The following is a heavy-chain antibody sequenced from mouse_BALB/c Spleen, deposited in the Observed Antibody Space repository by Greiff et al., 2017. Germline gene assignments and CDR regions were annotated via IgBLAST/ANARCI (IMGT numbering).Heavy chain of an antibody. D-gene: IGHD2-4*01. V-gene: IGHV1S135*01. CDR3: AREGDYEDYYAMDY. Sequence: EVQLQESGPELVKPGASVKVSCKASGYAFTSYNMYWVKQSHGKSLEWIGYIDPYNGGTSYNQKFKGKATLTVDKSSSTAYMHLNSLTSEDSAVYYCAREGDYEDYYAMDYWGQGTSVTVSS. CDR2: IDPYNGGT. J-gene: IGHJ4*01. CDR1: GYAFTSYN.